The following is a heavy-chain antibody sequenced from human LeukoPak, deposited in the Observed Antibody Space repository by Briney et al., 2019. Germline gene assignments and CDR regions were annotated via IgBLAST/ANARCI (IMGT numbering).Heavy chain of an antibody. CDR3: AKEGNTAMAFDY. V-gene: IGHV3-23*01. J-gene: IGHJ4*02. CDR1: GFTFSSYI. D-gene: IGHD5-18*01. Sequence: GGSLRLSCAASGFTFSSYIMSWVRQAPGKGLEWVSGIICSGGRTSYADSVKGRFTISRDKSKNTLYLQMNSLRAEDTAVYYCAKEGNTAMAFDYWGQGTLVTVSS. CDR2: IICSGGRT.